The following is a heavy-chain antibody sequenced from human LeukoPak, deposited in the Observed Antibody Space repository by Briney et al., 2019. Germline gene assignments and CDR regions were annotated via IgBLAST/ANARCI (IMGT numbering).Heavy chain of an antibody. J-gene: IGHJ6*02. CDR1: GFTFSDYY. V-gene: IGHV3-11*06. D-gene: IGHD4-23*01. Sequence: PGGSLRLSCAASGFTFSDYYMSWIRQAPGKGLEWVSYTSSSSSYTNYADSVKGRFTISRDNAKNSLYLQMNSLRAEDTAVYYCARGYGGTAYYYGMDVWGQGTTVTVSS. CDR2: TSSSSSYT. CDR3: ARGYGGTAYYYGMDV.